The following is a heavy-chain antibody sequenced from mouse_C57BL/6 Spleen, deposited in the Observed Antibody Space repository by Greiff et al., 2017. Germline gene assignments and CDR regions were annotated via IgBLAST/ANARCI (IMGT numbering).Heavy chain of an antibody. CDR1: GYTFTSYW. Sequence: QVKLQQPGAELVRPGSSVKLSCKASGYTFTSYWMHWVKQRPIQGLEWIGNIDPSDSETHYNQKFKDKATLTVDKSSSTAYMQLSSLTSEDSAVYYCARSYDYGFAYWCQGTLVTVSA. V-gene: IGHV1-52*01. D-gene: IGHD2-4*01. CDR2: IDPSDSET. CDR3: ARSYDYGFAY. J-gene: IGHJ3*01.